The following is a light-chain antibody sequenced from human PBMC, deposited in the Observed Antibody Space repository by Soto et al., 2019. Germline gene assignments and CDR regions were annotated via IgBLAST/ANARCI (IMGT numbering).Light chain of an antibody. J-gene: IGKJ5*01. CDR1: ESISRW. CDR2: QAS. Sequence: DIEMTQSPSTLSASVGDRFTITCRASESISRWLAWYQQKPGKVPKLLIYQASSLESGVPSRFSGSGSGTEFTLTISRLEPEDSAVYYCQQYGSSPPITFGQGTRLEIK. V-gene: IGKV1-5*03. CDR3: QQYGSSPPIT.